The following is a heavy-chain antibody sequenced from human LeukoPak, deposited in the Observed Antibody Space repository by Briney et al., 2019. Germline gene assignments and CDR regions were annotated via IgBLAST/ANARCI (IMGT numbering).Heavy chain of an antibody. CDR3: GKDRGFGQFLWGNDY. V-gene: IGHV3-30*02. J-gene: IGHJ4*02. CDR1: GFSLTTYG. Sequence: GGSLRLSCSASGFSLTTYGMHWVRQAPGKGLEWVAFIRNDGSDKYYAVSVRGRFTISRDNSKNTLYLQMNSLRAEDTALYYCGKDRGFGQFLWGNDYWGQGTLVTVSS. CDR2: IRNDGSDK. D-gene: IGHD3-10*01.